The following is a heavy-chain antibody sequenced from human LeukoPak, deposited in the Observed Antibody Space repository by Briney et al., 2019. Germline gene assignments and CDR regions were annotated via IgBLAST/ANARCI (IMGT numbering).Heavy chain of an antibody. CDR2: ITGTGDTT. J-gene: IGHJ4*02. CDR1: RFTFSSYV. Sequence: QAGGSLRLSCAASRFTFSSYVMTWVRQAPGKGLEWVSAITGTGDTTYYTPSVRGRFTISRDNSKSTLYLQMNSLRADDTAVYYCAKEGYASGWLDSWGQGTLVTVSS. D-gene: IGHD6-19*01. V-gene: IGHV3-23*01. CDR3: AKEGYASGWLDS.